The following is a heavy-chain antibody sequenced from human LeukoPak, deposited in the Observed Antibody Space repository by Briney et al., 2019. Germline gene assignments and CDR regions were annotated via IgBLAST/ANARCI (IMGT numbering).Heavy chain of an antibody. CDR3: ARGPDMRHYDFWSGYYPS. V-gene: IGHV4-4*07. CDR1: GGSIGSYY. J-gene: IGHJ4*02. Sequence: SETLSLTCTVSGGSIGSYYWSWIRQPAGKGLEWIGRIYTSGSTNYNPSLKSRVTMSVDTSKNQFSLKLSSVTAADTAVYYCARGPDMRHYDFWSGYYPSWGQGTLVTVSS. D-gene: IGHD3-3*01. CDR2: IYTSGST.